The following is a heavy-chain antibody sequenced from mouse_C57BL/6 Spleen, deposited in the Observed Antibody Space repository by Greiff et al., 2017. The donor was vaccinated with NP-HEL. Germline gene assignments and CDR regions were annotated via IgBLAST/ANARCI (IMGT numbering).Heavy chain of an antibody. CDR1: GYAFSSSW. J-gene: IGHJ2*01. Sequence: QVQLQQSGPELVKPGASVKISCKASGYAFSSSWMNWVKQRPGKGLEWIGRIYPGDGDTNYNGKFKGKATLTADKSSSTAYMQLSSLTSEDSAVYFCATSGSSGYAPYFDYWGQGTTLTVSS. CDR2: IYPGDGDT. D-gene: IGHD3-2*02. CDR3: ATSGSSGYAPYFDY. V-gene: IGHV1-82*01.